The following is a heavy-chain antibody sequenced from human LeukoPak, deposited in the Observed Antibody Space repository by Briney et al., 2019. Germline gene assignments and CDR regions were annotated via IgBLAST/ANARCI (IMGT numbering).Heavy chain of an antibody. V-gene: IGHV4-59*08. CDR3: ARRDGYKNAFDI. CDR2: IYYTGST. J-gene: IGHJ3*02. Sequence: SETLSLTCSVSIGPISNYYWSWIRQPPGKGLEWIGHIYYTGSTDYNPSLKSRVTISVDMSKNQFSLRLTSMTAADTAVYYCARRDGYKNAFDIWGQGTMVTVSS. CDR1: IGPISNYY. D-gene: IGHD5-24*01.